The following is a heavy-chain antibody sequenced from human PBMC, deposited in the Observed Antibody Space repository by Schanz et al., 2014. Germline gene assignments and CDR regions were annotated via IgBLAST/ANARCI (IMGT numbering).Heavy chain of an antibody. J-gene: IGHJ4*02. V-gene: IGHV3-21*01. CDR1: GFTFSDYS. D-gene: IGHD6-19*01. Sequence: EVHLVESGGGLVKPGGSLRLSCGASGFTFSDYSMNWVRQAPGKWLEWVSSISDSSSYIYYADSVKGRFTISRDNAKNSLYLQMSSLRAEDTAVYYCARDRVQYSSGWYSDSWGQGTLVTVSS. CDR2: ISDSSSYI. CDR3: ARDRVQYSSGWYSDS.